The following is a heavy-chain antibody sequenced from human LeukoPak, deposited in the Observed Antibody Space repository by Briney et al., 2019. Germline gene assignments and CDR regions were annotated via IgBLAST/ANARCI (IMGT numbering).Heavy chain of an antibody. V-gene: IGHV3-74*01. CDR3: SSNLPYCISADCSVGEELDF. D-gene: IGHD2-2*01. Sequence: GGSLRLSCAASGCTFSSFWLDWVRQVPGKGLMWVSRINEDGSITNYVDSVKGRFTVSRDNAKNTLFLQMNNLRAEGEARTWLSSNLPYCISADCSVGEELDFWGQGTLATVSS. CDR2: INEDGSIT. CDR1: GCTFSSFW. J-gene: IGHJ4*02.